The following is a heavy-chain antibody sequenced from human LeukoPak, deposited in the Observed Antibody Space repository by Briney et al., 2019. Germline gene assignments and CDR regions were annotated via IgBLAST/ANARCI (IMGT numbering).Heavy chain of an antibody. CDR1: GFTVSSNY. CDR2: ISSSSSTI. Sequence: PGGSLRLSCAASGFTVSSNYMSWVRQAPGKGLEWVSYISSSSSTIYYADSVKGRFTISRDNAKNTLYLQMNSLRAEGTAVYYCARGGYHAYYLDYWGQGSLVTVSS. V-gene: IGHV3-48*04. J-gene: IGHJ4*02. D-gene: IGHD5-18*01. CDR3: ARGGYHAYYLDY.